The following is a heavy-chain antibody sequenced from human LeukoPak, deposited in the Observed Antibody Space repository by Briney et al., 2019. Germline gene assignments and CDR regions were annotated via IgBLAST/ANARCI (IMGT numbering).Heavy chain of an antibody. CDR2: ISYDGSNK. CDR3: ARVRGYGDYGENFDY. D-gene: IGHD4-17*01. CDR1: GFTFSSYG. J-gene: IGHJ4*02. Sequence: GGSLRLSCAASGFTFSSYGMHWVRQAPGKGLEWVAVISYDGSNKYYADSVKGRFTISRDNAKNSLYLQMNSLRAEDTAVYYCARVRGYGDYGENFDYWGQGTLVTVSS. V-gene: IGHV3-30*03.